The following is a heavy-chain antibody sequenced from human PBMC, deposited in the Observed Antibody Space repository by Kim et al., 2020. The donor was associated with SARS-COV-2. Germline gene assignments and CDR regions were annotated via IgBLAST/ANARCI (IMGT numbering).Heavy chain of an antibody. CDR3: ARESQGYSSGRLDY. J-gene: IGHJ4*02. V-gene: IGHV4-59*01. Sequence: SETLSLTCAVSGGSISRYYWSWIRQPPGKGLEWIGYIFSSGSTNYNPSLKSRVTISVNTSKNQFSLKLTSVTAADTAVYYCARESQGYSSGRLDYWGQGT. CDR1: GGSISRYY. D-gene: IGHD5-18*01. CDR2: IFSSGST.